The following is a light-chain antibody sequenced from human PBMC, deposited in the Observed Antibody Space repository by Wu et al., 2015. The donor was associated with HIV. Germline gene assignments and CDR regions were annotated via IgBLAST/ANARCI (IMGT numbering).Light chain of an antibody. CDR2: AAS. V-gene: IGKV1-27*01. J-gene: IGKJ4*01. CDR3: QNYYGAILT. CDR1: QGISNS. Sequence: DIQMTQSPSSLSASLGDRVTITCRASQGISNSVAWFQQTPGKVPKLLIYAASTLLSGTPSRFSGGGSGTDFTLTISSPRPEDVATYYCQNYYGAILTFGGGPRWR.